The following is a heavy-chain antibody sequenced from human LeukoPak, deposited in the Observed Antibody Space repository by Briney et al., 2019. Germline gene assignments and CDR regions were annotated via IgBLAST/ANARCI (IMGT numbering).Heavy chain of an antibody. CDR1: GFTFSSYW. CDR2: INSDGSST. CDR3: ARGKVYSSPSNWFDP. D-gene: IGHD6-19*01. V-gene: IGHV3-74*01. J-gene: IGHJ5*02. Sequence: GGSLRLSCAASGFTFSSYWMHWVRQAPGKGLVWVSRINSDGSSTSYADSVKGRFTISRDNAKNTLYLQMNSLRAEDTAVYYCARGKVYSSPSNWFDPWGQGTQVTVSS.